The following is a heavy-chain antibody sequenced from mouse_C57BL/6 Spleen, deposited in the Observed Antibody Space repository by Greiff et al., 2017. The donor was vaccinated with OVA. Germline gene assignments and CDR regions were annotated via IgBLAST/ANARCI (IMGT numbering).Heavy chain of an antibody. CDR2: IYPGSGST. Sequence: QVQLQQPGAELVKPGASVKMSCKASGYTFTSYWITWVKQRPGQGLEWIGEIYPGSGSTNYNEKFKSKATLTVDTSSSTAYMQLRSLTAEDSAVDYCARFYYGSKNAMDYWGQGTSVTVSS. V-gene: IGHV1-55*01. J-gene: IGHJ4*01. CDR1: GYTFTSYW. D-gene: IGHD1-1*01. CDR3: ARFYYGSKNAMDY.